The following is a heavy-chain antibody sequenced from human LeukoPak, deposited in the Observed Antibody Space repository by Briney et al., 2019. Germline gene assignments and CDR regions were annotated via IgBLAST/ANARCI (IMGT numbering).Heavy chain of an antibody. CDR1: GFMLSSYG. CDR2: LRDDGSKI. V-gene: IGHV3-30*02. CDR3: ARGAARSHYYYMDV. D-gene: IGHD6-13*01. Sequence: PGGSLRLTCAASGFMLSSYGIHWVRLAPGKGLEWVAFLRDDGSKIYYADSMKGRFTISRDKPKNTLYLQMNSLRTEDTAVYYCARGAARSHYYYMDVWGKGTTVTISS. J-gene: IGHJ6*03.